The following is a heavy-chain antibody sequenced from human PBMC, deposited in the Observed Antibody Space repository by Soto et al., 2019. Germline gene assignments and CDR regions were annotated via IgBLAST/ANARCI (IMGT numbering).Heavy chain of an antibody. V-gene: IGHV1-2*02. CDR1: GYIFTGYH. CDR3: ARENPSSDYYYYGMDV. CDR2: INPNSGGT. J-gene: IGHJ6*02. Sequence: ASVKVSCKASGYIFTGYHMHWVRQAPGQGLEWMGWINPNSGGTKYAQKFQGRVTMTRDTSISTAYMELSSLRSDDTAVYYCARENPSSDYYYYGMDVWGQGTTVTVSS. D-gene: IGHD2-2*01.